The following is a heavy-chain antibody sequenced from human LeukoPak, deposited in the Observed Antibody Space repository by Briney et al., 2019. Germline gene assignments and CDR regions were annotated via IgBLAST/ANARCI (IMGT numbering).Heavy chain of an antibody. V-gene: IGHV4-61*02. J-gene: IGHJ5*01. Sequence: SETLSLTCTVSGGSISSGSYYWSWIRQPAGKGLEWIGRIYTSGSTNYNPSLKSRVTISVDTSKNQFSLKLSSVTAADTAVYYCARLATPSTMAARGRSWFESWGQGTLVTVSS. D-gene: IGHD6-6*01. CDR3: ARLATPSTMAARGRSWFES. CDR1: GGSISSGSYY. CDR2: IYTSGST.